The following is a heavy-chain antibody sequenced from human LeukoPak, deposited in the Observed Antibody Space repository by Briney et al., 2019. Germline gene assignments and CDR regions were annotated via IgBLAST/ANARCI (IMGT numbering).Heavy chain of an antibody. CDR2: SYYGGST. J-gene: IGHJ4*01. Sequence: SETLSLTCAVYGGSFSGYYWSWIRQPPGKGLEWIGSSYYGGSTYSNPPLKSRVIISVDTSKNQFSLKLNSVTAADTAVYYCGGSHSSSWYDWWGQGTLVTVAS. V-gene: IGHV4-34*01. CDR1: GGSFSGYY. D-gene: IGHD6-13*01. CDR3: GGSHSSSWYDW.